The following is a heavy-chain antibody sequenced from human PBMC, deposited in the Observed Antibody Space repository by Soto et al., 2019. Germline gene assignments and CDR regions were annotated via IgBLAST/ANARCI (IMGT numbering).Heavy chain of an antibody. J-gene: IGHJ4*02. Sequence: EVQLVESGGGLVQPGGSLRLSCAASGFTFSSYSMNWVRQAPGKGLEWVSYISSSSSTIYYADSVKGRFTISRDNAMNSLYLQMNSLRDEDTAVYYCARDLLASEYYYDSSGFDYWGQGTLVTVSS. CDR1: GFTFSSYS. CDR3: ARDLLASEYYYDSSGFDY. V-gene: IGHV3-48*02. CDR2: ISSSSSTI. D-gene: IGHD3-22*01.